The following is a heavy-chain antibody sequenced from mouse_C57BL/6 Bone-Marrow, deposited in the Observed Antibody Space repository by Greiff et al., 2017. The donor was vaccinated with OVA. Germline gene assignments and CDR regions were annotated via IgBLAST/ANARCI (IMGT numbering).Heavy chain of an antibody. Sequence: EVQRVESGGGLVKPGGSLKLSCAASGFTFSSYTMSWVRQTPEKRLEWVATISGGGGNTYYPDSVKGRFTISRDNAKNTLYLQMSSLRSEDTALYYCARRGWDWYFDVWGTGTTVTVSS. D-gene: IGHD3-3*01. J-gene: IGHJ1*03. V-gene: IGHV5-9*01. CDR1: GFTFSSYT. CDR2: ISGGGGNT. CDR3: ARRGWDWYFDV.